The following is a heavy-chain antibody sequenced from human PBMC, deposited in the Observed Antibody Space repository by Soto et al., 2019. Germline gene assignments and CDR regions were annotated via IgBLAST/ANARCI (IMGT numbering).Heavy chain of an antibody. CDR2: ITGSGAGT. V-gene: IGHV3-23*01. CDR3: ARDPNGDYIGAFDI. D-gene: IGHD4-17*01. J-gene: IGHJ3*02. Sequence: EVQLSESGGDLVQPGGSLRLSCAASRFTFSTYAMTWVRQAPGKGLEWVTSITGSGAGTSYADSVKGRFTVSRDNSKNTLYLHMSNLRVEDTAVYYCARDPNGDYIGAFDIWGQLTMVTVSS. CDR1: RFTFSTYA.